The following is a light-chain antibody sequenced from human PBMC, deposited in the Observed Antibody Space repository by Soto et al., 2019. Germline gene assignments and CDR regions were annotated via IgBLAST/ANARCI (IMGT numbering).Light chain of an antibody. CDR2: YES. V-gene: IGLV3-21*04. CDR3: QVWDSISDHVV. CDR1: NIGSKY. J-gene: IGLJ2*01. Sequence: SYELTQPPSVSVAPGKTARITCGGTNIGSKYVHWYQQKAGQAPVMVIYYESDRPSGIPERFSGSNSGNTATLTISRVEAGDEADYYCQVWDSISDHVVFGGGTKLTVL.